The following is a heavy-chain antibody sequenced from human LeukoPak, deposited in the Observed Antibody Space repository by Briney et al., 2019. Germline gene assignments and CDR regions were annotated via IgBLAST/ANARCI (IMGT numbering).Heavy chain of an antibody. CDR2: IRSNGET. CDR3: AKESWFSKTDAVR. V-gene: IGHV3-23*01. D-gene: IGHD6-13*01. Sequence: GGSLRLSCAASGLSFSSFAMSWVRQGPARGLEWVSRIRSNGETYYADSVKGRFTLSSDRSRNMVHRQLNNLRVEDTAIYYCAKESWFSKTDAVRWGQGTLVSVSS. CDR1: GLSFSSFA. J-gene: IGHJ4*02.